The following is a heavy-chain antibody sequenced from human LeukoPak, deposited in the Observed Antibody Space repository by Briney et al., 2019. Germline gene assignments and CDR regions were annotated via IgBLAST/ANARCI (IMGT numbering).Heavy chain of an antibody. CDR2: INPNSGGT. Sequence: ASVKVSCKAFGYTFTGYYMHWVRQAPGQGLEWMGRINPNSGGTNYAQKFQGRVTMTRDTSISTAYMELSRLRSDDTAVYYCARWYYGSGSYYNINRFDYWGQGTLVTVSS. CDR3: ARWYYGSGSYYNINRFDY. D-gene: IGHD3-10*01. CDR1: GYTFTGYY. V-gene: IGHV1-2*06. J-gene: IGHJ4*02.